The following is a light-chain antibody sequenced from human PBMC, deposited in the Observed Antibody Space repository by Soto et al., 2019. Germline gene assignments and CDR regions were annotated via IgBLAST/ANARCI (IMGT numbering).Light chain of an antibody. Sequence: QSALTQPASVSGSPEQSITISCTGTSSDVGSYNLVSWYQQHPGKAPKLMIFEVKNRPAGVSNRFSGSKSGNTASLTISGLKAEDEADYFCFSFSSSSTVVFGGWTKVTVL. V-gene: IGLV2-14*02. CDR3: FSFSSSSTVV. J-gene: IGLJ2*01. CDR2: EVK. CDR1: SSDVGSYNL.